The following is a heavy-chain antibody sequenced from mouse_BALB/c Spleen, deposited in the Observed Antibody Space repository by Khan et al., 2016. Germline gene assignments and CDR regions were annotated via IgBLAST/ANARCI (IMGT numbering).Heavy chain of an antibody. Sequence: QVQLQQSGAELAKPGASVKMSCKASGYTFTSYWMHWVKQRPGQGLEWIGCINPSTGYTEYNQKFKDKATLTADTSSSTAYMQLSSLTSEDSAVYYGATSYYYGGSYSAMDYWGRESSVTVAS. CDR3: ATSYYYGGSYSAMDY. V-gene: IGHV1-7*01. D-gene: IGHD1-1*01. CDR2: INPSTGYT. CDR1: GYTFTSYW. J-gene: IGHJ4*01.